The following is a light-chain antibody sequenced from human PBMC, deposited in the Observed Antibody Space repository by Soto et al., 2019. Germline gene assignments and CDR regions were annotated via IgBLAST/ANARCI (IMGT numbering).Light chain of an antibody. Sequence: DIVMTQSPLSLPVTPGEPASISCRSSQSLLHSNGYNYLDWYLQKPGQSPQLLIYLGSNRASGAPDRFSGSGSGTDFTLKISRVEAEDVGVYYCVQALQTQYTFGQGTKVDIK. CDR1: QSLLHSNGYNY. CDR2: LGS. V-gene: IGKV2-28*01. CDR3: VQALQTQYT. J-gene: IGKJ2*01.